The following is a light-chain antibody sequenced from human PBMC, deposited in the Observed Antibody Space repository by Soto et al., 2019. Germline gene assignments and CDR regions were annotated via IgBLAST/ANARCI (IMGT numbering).Light chain of an antibody. Sequence: QSVLTQPASVSGSPGQSITISCTGTSSDVGSYNLVSWYQQHPGKAPKLMIYEVSKRPSGVSNRFSGSKSGNTASLTISGLQAEDEADSYCCSYAGTPRVFGTGTKVTVL. CDR2: EVS. CDR1: SSDVGSYNL. V-gene: IGLV2-23*02. CDR3: CSYAGTPRV. J-gene: IGLJ1*01.